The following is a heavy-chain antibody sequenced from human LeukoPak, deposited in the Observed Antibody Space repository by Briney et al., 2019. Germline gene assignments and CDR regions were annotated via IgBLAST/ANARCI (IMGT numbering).Heavy chain of an antibody. D-gene: IGHD6-6*01. CDR2: IYYSGST. CDR1: GGSISSSSYY. V-gene: IGHV4-39*01. Sequence: PSETLSLTCTVSGGSISSSSYYWGWIRQPPGKGLERIGSIYYSGSTYYNPSLKSRVTISVDTSKNQFSLKLSSVTAADTAVYYCASGDSSSAFDPWGQGTLVTVSS. J-gene: IGHJ5*02. CDR3: ASGDSSSAFDP.